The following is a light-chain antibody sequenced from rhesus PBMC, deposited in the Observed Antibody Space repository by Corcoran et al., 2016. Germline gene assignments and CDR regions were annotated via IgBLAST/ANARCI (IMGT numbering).Light chain of an antibody. CDR2: GAS. CDR1: QSVSSY. Sequence: EIVMTQSPATLSLSPGERATLSCRASQSVSSYLAWYQQKPGQAPRLLIYGASSRATGIPYRFSGSGSGTDFTLTISSLEPEDCAVYYCQETSNLWTFGQGTKVEIK. V-gene: IGKV3-31*02. CDR3: QETSNLWT. J-gene: IGKJ1*01.